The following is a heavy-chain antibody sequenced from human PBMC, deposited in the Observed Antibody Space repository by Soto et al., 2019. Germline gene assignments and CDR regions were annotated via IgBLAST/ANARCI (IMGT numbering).Heavy chain of an antibody. Sequence: PGGSLRLSCAASGFTFSSYGMHWVRQAPGKGLEWVAVISYDGSNKYYADSVKGRFTISRDNSKNTLYLQMNSLRAEDTAVYYCAKDGKGYDFWSFYYYGIDVCGDVTTVTVPS. CDR1: GFTFSSYG. V-gene: IGHV3-30*18. CDR2: ISYDGSNK. J-gene: IGHJ6*02. CDR3: AKDGKGYDFWSFYYYGIDV. D-gene: IGHD3-3*01.